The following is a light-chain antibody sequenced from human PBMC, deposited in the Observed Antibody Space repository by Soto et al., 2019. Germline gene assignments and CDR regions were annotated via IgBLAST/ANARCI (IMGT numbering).Light chain of an antibody. V-gene: IGKV3-11*01. CDR1: QSVSSY. Sequence: TQYPFTLSASVGDRVTITCRASQSVSSYLAWYQQKPGQAPRLLIYDASNRATGIPARFSGSGSGTDFTLTISSLEPEDFAVYYCQQRSNWWTFGQGTKVDIK. CDR3: QQRSNWWT. J-gene: IGKJ1*01. CDR2: DAS.